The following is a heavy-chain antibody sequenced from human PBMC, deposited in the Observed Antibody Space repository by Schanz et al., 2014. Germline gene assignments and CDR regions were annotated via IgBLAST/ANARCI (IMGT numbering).Heavy chain of an antibody. V-gene: IGHV1-2*04. D-gene: IGHD5-12*01. CDR1: GYTFSDYY. J-gene: IGHJ4*02. CDR2: INPNTGTT. CDR3: ARAFGGYDPAGALDY. Sequence: QVQLVQSGAEVKKPGASVKVSCKASGYTFSDYYIHWVRQAPGQGLEWMGWINPNTGTTNYAQKFQGWVTMTRDTSISTAYMELSRLKSDDTAVYYCARAFGGYDPAGALDYWGQGTLVTVSS.